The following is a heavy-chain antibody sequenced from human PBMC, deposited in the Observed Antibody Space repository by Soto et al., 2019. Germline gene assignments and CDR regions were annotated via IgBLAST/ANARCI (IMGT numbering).Heavy chain of an antibody. CDR3: AXXXEIXXSGMDV. CDR1: GDSVSSGGYY. CDR2: IYYRGTT. V-gene: IGHV4-31*03. J-gene: IGHJ6*02. Sequence: QVQVQESGPGLVKPSQTLSLTCTVSGDSVSSGGYYWSWIRQHPGKGLEWIGYIYYRGTTYYNPSLKSRVTISLDTSKNQVSLKMNSXTAAXXAVYXXAXXXEIXXSGMDVWGQGTTVTVSS.